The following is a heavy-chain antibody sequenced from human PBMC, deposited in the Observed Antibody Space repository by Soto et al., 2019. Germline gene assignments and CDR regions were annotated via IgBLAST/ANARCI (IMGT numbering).Heavy chain of an antibody. CDR1: GFTFSLYG. Sequence: GGSLRLSCSASGFTFSLYGMHWVRQAPGKGLEFVSGVSTDGSSTNYADSVKGRFTISRDNSKNTLYLQMNSLRAEDTAVYYCAKVSDYDFWSGYSRSYMDVWGKGTTVTVSS. V-gene: IGHV3-64*04. CDR3: AKVSDYDFWSGYSRSYMDV. D-gene: IGHD3-3*01. CDR2: VSTDGSST. J-gene: IGHJ6*03.